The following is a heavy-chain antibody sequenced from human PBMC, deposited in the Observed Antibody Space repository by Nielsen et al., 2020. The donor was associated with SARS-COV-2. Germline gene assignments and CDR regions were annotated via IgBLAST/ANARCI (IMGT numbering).Heavy chain of an antibody. V-gene: IGHV1-69*13. D-gene: IGHD1-26*01. CDR1: GYTFTSYA. CDR2: IIPIFGTA. CDR3: ARDVDSRELLKDAFDI. J-gene: IGHJ3*02. Sequence: SVKVSCKASGYTFTSYAISWVRQAPGQGLEWMGGIIPIFGTANYAQKFQGRVTITADESTSTAYMELSSLRSEDTAVYYCARDVDSRELLKDAFDIWGQGTMVTVSS.